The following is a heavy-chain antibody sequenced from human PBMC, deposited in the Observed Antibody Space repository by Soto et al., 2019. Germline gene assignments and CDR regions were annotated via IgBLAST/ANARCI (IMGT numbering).Heavy chain of an antibody. V-gene: IGHV3-23*01. Sequence: SGGSLRLSCAASGFTFSSYAMSWVRQAPGKGLEWVSGISGGGGRTYYADSVKGRFAISRDNSKNTLYLQMNSLRAEDTAVYYCASERLELPNYWGQGTLVTVSS. CDR2: ISGGGGRT. CDR3: ASERLELPNY. CDR1: GFTFSSYA. D-gene: IGHD1-7*01. J-gene: IGHJ4*02.